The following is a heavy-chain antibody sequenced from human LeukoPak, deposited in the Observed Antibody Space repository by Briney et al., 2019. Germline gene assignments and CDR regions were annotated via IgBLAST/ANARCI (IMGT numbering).Heavy chain of an antibody. CDR2: MNPNSGNT. D-gene: IGHD3-22*01. CDR1: GYTFTSYG. CDR3: ARVVVIIKTPTLYYFDY. Sequence: ASVKVSCKASGYTFTSYGINWVRQATGQGLEWMGWMNPNSGNTGYAQKFQGRVTMTRNTSISTAYMELSSLSSEDTAVYYCARVVVIIKTPTLYYFDYWGHGTLVTVSS. J-gene: IGHJ4*01. V-gene: IGHV1-8*01.